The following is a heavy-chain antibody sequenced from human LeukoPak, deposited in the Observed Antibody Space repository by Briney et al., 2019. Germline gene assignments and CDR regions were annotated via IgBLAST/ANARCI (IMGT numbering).Heavy chain of an antibody. J-gene: IGHJ4*02. CDR2: IYISGST. Sequence: KPSETLSLTCTVSGASINSHYWSWIRQPAGKGLEWIGRIYISGSTNYNSSLQSRVTMSVDTSKNQFSLKLSSVTAADTAVYYYAGALNPLPGTYYFDYWGQGTLVTVSS. CDR3: AGALNPLPGTYYFDY. CDR1: GASINSHY. V-gene: IGHV4-4*07. D-gene: IGHD2-15*01.